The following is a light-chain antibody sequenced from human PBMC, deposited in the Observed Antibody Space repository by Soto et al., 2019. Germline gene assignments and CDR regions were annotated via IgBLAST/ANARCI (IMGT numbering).Light chain of an antibody. V-gene: IGKV3-15*01. J-gene: IGKJ2*01. Sequence: EIVMTQSPATLSVSPGERATLSCRASQSVSSNLAWYQQKPGQAPRLLIYGASTRATGIPARFSGSGSGTEFTLTISSLQSEDFEVYYCQQYHNWPPYTFGQGTKLEIK. CDR3: QQYHNWPPYT. CDR1: QSVSSN. CDR2: GAS.